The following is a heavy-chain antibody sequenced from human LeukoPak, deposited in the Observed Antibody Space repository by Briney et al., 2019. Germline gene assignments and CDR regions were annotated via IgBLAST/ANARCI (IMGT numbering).Heavy chain of an antibody. CDR3: ARRIRYSGSYHDY. CDR2: INHSGST. V-gene: IGHV4-34*01. J-gene: IGHJ4*02. Sequence: SETLSLTCAVYGGSFSGYYWSWIRQPPGKGLEWIGEINHSGSTNYNPSLKSRVTISVDTSKNQFSLKLSSVTAADTAVYYCARRIRYSGSYHDYWGQGTLVTVSS. CDR1: GGSFSGYY. D-gene: IGHD1-26*01.